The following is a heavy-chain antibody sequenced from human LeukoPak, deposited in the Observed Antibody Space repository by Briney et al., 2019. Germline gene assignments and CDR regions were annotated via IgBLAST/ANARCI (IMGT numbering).Heavy chain of an antibody. J-gene: IGHJ4*02. V-gene: IGHV1-18*01. CDR1: GYTFTSYA. Sequence: ASVKVSCKASGYTFTSYAMNWVRQAPGQGLEWMGWISAYNGNTNYAQKLQGRVTMTTDTSTSTAYMELRSLRSDDTAVYYCARRSHDYDFWSGYYYYFDYWGQGTLVTVSS. CDR2: ISAYNGNT. CDR3: ARRSHDYDFWSGYYYYFDY. D-gene: IGHD3-3*01.